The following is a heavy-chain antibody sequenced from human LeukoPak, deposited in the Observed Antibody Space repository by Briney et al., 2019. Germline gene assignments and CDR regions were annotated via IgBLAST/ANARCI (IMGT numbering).Heavy chain of an antibody. D-gene: IGHD5-24*01. CDR3: ASKRWLQSSFDY. CDR2: IRYDGSNK. J-gene: IGHJ4*02. Sequence: GGSLRLSCAASGFTFSSYGMHWVRQAPGKGLEWVAFIRYDGSNKYYADSVKGRFTISRDNSKNTLYLQMNSLRAEDTAVYYCASKRWLQSSFDYWGQGTLVTVSS. V-gene: IGHV3-30*02. CDR1: GFTFSSYG.